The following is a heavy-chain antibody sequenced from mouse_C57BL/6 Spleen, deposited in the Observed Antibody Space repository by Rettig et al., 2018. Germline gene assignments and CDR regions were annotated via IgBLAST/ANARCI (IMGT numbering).Heavy chain of an antibody. V-gene: IGHV14-4*01. Sequence: QRPEQGLEWIGWIDPENGDTEFASKFQGKATITTDTSSNSAYLQLSSLTSEDTAVYYCTTTRHWGQGTLVTVSA. J-gene: IGHJ3*01. CDR3: TTTRH. CDR2: IDPENGDT.